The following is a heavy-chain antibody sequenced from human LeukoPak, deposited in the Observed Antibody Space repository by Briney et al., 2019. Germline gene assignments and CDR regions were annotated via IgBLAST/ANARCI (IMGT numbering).Heavy chain of an antibody. D-gene: IGHD3-10*01. V-gene: IGHV3-23*01. J-gene: IGHJ3*02. Sequence: GGSLRLSCAASRFAFSSCAMSWVRQAPGKGLEWVSGISDSGGSTYYADSVKGRFTISRDNSKNTLYLQMNSLRAEDTAVYYXXXSGRNDAFDIWGQGTMVTVSS. CDR3: XXSGRNDAFDI. CDR1: RFAFSSCA. CDR2: ISDSGGST.